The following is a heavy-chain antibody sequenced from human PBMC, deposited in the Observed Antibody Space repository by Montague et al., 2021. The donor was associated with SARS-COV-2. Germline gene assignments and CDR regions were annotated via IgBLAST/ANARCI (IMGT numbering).Heavy chain of an antibody. CDR3: ARESSSRYYDILTGYDYYYYMDV. CDR2: ISYDGSNK. D-gene: IGHD3-9*01. J-gene: IGHJ6*03. Sequence: SLRLSCAASGFTFSSYAMHWVRQAPGKGLEWVAVISYDGSNKYYADSVKGRFTISRDNSKNTLYLQMNSLRAEDTAVYYCARESSSRYYDILTGYDYYYYMDVWGKGTTVTVSS. CDR1: GFTFSSYA. V-gene: IGHV3-30*04.